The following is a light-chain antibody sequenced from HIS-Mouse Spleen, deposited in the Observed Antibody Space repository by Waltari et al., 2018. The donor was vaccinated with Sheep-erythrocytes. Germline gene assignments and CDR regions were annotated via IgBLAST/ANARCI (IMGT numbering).Light chain of an antibody. J-gene: IGLJ3*02. V-gene: IGLV3-10*01. CDR2: EDS. Sequence: SYELTQPPSVSVSPGQTARITCSGDALPKKYAYWYQQKSGQAPVLVLYEDSKRPSGIPEGFSGSSSGTMDTLTSSGAQVEDDADYYCYSTDSSGNHWVFGGGTKLTVL. CDR3: YSTDSSGNHWV. CDR1: ALPKKY.